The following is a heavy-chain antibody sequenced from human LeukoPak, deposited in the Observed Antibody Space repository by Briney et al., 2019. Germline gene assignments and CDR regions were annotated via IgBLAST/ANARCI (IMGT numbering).Heavy chain of an antibody. CDR1: GGSISSYY. CDR3: ARVLRGGNSGYAFDI. V-gene: IGHV4-59*01. Sequence: SSEALSLTCTVSGGSISSYYWSWIRQPPGEGLEWIGYIYYSGSTNYKPSLKSRVTISVDTSKNQFSLKLSSVTAADTAVFYCARVLRGGNSGYAFDIWGQGTMVTVSS. J-gene: IGHJ3*02. D-gene: IGHD4-23*01. CDR2: IYYSGST.